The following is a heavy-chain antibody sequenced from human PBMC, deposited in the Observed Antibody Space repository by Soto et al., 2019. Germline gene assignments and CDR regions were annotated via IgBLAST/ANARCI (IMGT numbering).Heavy chain of an antibody. CDR3: ARIPYDNSGTIFDY. Sequence: GGSLRLSCAVSGITVSSYYMSWVRQAAGKGLEWVSVIYAGTITYYADSVKGRFTIYRDNSKNTLNLEMNSLRAEDTAVYYCARIPYDNSGTIFDYWGQGTLVTVSS. CDR1: GITVSSYY. V-gene: IGHV3-53*01. D-gene: IGHD3-22*01. CDR2: IYAGTIT. J-gene: IGHJ4*02.